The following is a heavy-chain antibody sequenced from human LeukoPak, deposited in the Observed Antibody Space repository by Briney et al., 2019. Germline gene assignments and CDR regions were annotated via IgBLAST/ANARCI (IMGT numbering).Heavy chain of an antibody. D-gene: IGHD2-2*02. CDR1: GFTFNSYA. V-gene: IGHV3-30*01. J-gene: IGHJ4*02. CDR2: ISYNDGSNK. Sequence: GMSLRLSCAAPGFTFNSYAMHWVRQAPGKGLEWVAVISYNDGSNKNYADSVKGRFTISRDNSKNTVYLQMNSLRAEDTAVYYCARQFHCVDKACYTFDSWGQGTLVTVSS. CDR3: ARQFHCVDKACYTFDS.